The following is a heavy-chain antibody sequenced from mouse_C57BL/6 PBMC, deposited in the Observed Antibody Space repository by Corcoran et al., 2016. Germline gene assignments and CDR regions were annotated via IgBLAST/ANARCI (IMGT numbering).Heavy chain of an antibody. CDR3: ARETGTGFDY. V-gene: IGHV1-18*01. D-gene: IGHD4-1*01. CDR2: INPNNGGT. J-gene: IGHJ2*01. CDR1: GYTFTDYT. Sequence: EVQLKQTGPELEKPGASVKIPCKAYGYTFTDYTMEWVKQRHGKSLEWIGDINPNNGGTIYNQKFTGKATLTVDKSSSTAYMELRSLTSEDTAVDYCARETGTGFDYWGQGTTLTVSS.